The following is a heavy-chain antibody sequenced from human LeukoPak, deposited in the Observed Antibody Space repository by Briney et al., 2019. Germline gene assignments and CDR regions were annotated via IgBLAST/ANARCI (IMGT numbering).Heavy chain of an antibody. Sequence: SETLSLTCAVYGGSFSGYYWSWIRQPPGKGLEWIGEINHSGSTNYNPSLKSRVTISVDTSKNQFSLKLSSVTAADTAVYYCARRYCSSTSCSELYYMDVWGKGTTVTISS. V-gene: IGHV4-34*01. D-gene: IGHD2-2*01. J-gene: IGHJ6*03. CDR1: GGSFSGYY. CDR3: ARRYCSSTSCSELYYMDV. CDR2: INHSGST.